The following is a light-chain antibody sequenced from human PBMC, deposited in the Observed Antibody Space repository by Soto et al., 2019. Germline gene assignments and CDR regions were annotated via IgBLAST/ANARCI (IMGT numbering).Light chain of an antibody. J-gene: IGKJ1*01. CDR3: QHCNSYSEA. CDR2: KAS. CDR1: QTISSW. V-gene: IGKV1-5*03. Sequence: DIQMTHSPSTLSGSVWDRVTITFRASQTISSWLAWYQQKPGKAPKLLIYKASTLKSGVPSRFSGSGSGTEFTLTISSLQPDDFATYYCQHCNSYSEAFGQGTKVDIK.